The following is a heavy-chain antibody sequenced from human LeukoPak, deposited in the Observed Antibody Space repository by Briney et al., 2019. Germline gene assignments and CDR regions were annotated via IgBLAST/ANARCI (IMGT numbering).Heavy chain of an antibody. Sequence: SETLSLTCTVSGGPISSYYWSWIRQPPGKGLEWIGYIYYSGSTNYNPSLKSRVTISVDTSKNQFSLKLSSVTAADTAVYYCARGDTVVTPGPFDYWGQGTLVTVSS. J-gene: IGHJ4*02. CDR1: GGPISSYY. CDR2: IYYSGST. V-gene: IGHV4-59*01. CDR3: ARGDTVVTPGPFDY. D-gene: IGHD4-23*01.